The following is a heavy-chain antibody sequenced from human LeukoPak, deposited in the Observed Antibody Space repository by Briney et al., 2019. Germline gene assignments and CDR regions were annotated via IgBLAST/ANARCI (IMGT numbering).Heavy chain of an antibody. CDR3: ARRGRSHHRNWFDP. V-gene: IGHV4-34*01. J-gene: IGHJ5*02. CDR2: INHSGST. Sequence: SETLSLTCAVYGGSFSGYYWSWIRQPPGKGLEWIGEINHSGSTNYNPSLKSRVTISVDTSKNQFSLKLSSVTAADTAVYYCARRGRSHHRNWFDPWGQGTLVTVSS. D-gene: IGHD1-14*01. CDR1: GGSFSGYY.